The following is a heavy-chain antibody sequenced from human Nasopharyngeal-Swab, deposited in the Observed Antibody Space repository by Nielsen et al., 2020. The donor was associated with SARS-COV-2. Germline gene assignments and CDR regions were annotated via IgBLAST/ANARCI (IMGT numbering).Heavy chain of an antibody. Sequence: GESLKISCAASGFTFSGYYMSWIRQAPGKGLEWVSYISSSSSYTNYADSVKGRFTISKDNAKNSLYLQMNSLRAEDTAVYYCARDSMPHCSSTSCRKYGMDVWGQGTTVTVSS. J-gene: IGHJ6*02. V-gene: IGHV3-11*05. D-gene: IGHD2-2*01. CDR3: ARDSMPHCSSTSCRKYGMDV. CDR2: ISSSSSYT. CDR1: GFTFSGYY.